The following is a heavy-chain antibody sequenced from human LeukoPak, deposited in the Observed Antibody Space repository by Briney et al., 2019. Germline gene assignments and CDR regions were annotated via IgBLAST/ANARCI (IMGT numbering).Heavy chain of an antibody. D-gene: IGHD6-13*01. CDR2: ISFDGSNK. Sequence: GGSLRLSCAASGFTFSTYALHWVRQAPGKGLEWVALISFDGSNKYYADSVKGRFTISRDNTKNTVFLQMNSLRDEDTAAYYCARSPGIVAAANQWGQGTLVTVSS. CDR1: GFTFSTYA. V-gene: IGHV3-30-3*01. CDR3: ARSPGIVAAANQ. J-gene: IGHJ4*02.